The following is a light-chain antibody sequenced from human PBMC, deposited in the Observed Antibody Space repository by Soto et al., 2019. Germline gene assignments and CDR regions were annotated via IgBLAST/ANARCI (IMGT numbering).Light chain of an antibody. CDR2: DAV. V-gene: IGKV3-20*01. CDR3: QQYGGSPLFT. Sequence: EIVLTQSPGTLSLSPGEGATLSCRASQSVTGTNLAWYQQRPGQAPRLLIYDAVRRATGIPDRFSGSGSGTDFTLTISRLEPEDFAVYSCQQYGGSPLFTFGPGTRVDVK. J-gene: IGKJ3*01. CDR1: QSVTGTN.